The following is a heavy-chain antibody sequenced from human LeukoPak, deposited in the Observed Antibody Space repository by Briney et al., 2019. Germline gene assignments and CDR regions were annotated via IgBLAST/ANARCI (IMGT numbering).Heavy chain of an antibody. Sequence: PSETLSLTCTVSGGSISSGSYYWSWIRQPPGKGLEWIGYIYYSGSTNYNPSLKSRVTISVDTSKNQFSLKLSSVTAADTAVYYCARVGDSDYFDYWGQGTLVTVSS. J-gene: IGHJ4*02. CDR3: ARVGDSDYFDY. CDR1: GGSISSGSYY. D-gene: IGHD2-21*02. CDR2: IYYSGST. V-gene: IGHV4-61*01.